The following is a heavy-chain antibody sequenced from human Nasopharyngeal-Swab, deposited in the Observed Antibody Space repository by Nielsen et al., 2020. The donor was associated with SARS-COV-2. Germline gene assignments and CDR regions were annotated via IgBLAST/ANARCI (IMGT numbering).Heavy chain of an antibody. J-gene: IGHJ3*02. Sequence: GESLKISCAASGFTFSSYGMHWVRQAPGKGLEWVAVIWYDGSNKYYADSVKGRFTISRDNTKKSLYLQMDSLRAEDTAVYYCARDGYCGGDCYGAFDIWGQGTMVTVSS. CDR2: IWYDGSNK. CDR3: ARDGYCGGDCYGAFDI. CDR1: GFTFSSYG. V-gene: IGHV3-33*01. D-gene: IGHD2-21*02.